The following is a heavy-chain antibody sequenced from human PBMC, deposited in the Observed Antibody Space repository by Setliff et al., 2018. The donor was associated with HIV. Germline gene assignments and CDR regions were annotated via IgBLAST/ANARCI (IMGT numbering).Heavy chain of an antibody. CDR2: IYYSGST. D-gene: IGHD1-26*01. Sequence: SETLSLTCTVSGDSINSGNYYWSWIRQHPGKGLEWIGYIYYSGSTYYSPSLKSRVTISEDTSKNQSSLKMRSVTAADTAVYYCARTTYSGSYFNDSWGQGTLVTVS. V-gene: IGHV4-31*03. CDR1: GDSINSGNYY. J-gene: IGHJ5*01. CDR3: ARTTYSGSYFNDS.